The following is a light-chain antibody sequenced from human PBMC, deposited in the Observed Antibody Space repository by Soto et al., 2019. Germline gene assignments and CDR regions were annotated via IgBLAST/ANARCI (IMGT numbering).Light chain of an antibody. CDR2: AAA. V-gene: IGKV1-39*01. CDR3: QQPYSTIHS. CDR1: QNIERY. Sequence: DMQITQSPSSLSASVGDTITISCRASQNIERYLNWYQHKQGKAPQLLMFAAANLESGVPSRFSGSGSGTDFTLTISSLQPEDFATYYCQQPYSTIHSFGQGTKVDIK. J-gene: IGKJ2*01.